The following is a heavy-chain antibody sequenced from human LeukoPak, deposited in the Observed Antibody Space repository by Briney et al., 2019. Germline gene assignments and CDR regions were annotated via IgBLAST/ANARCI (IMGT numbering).Heavy chain of an antibody. Sequence: GGSLRLSCAASGFTFSNYWVHWVRQAPGEGLVWVSRINRDGSTTKYAGSVKGRFTVSRDNAKNTLNLQMNSLRAEDTAVYYCARDKKSGESSEIDYWGQGTLVTVSS. V-gene: IGHV3-74*03. J-gene: IGHJ4*02. D-gene: IGHD3-10*01. CDR2: INRDGSTT. CDR1: GFTFSNYW. CDR3: ARDKKSGESSEIDY.